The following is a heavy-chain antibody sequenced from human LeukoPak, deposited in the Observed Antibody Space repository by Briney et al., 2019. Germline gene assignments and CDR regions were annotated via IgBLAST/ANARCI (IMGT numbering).Heavy chain of an antibody. CDR2: INPSGGST. D-gene: IGHD5-18*01. J-gene: IGHJ6*03. V-gene: IGHV1-46*01. CDR1: GYTFTSYY. CDR3: ARDFNGYSYGYSSYYYYYMDV. Sequence: ASVKVSCKASGYTFTSYYMHWVRQAPGQGLEWMGIINPSGGSTSYAQKFQGRVTMTRDTSTSTVYMELSSLRSEDTAVYYCARDFNGYSYGYSSYYYYYMDVWGKGPRSPSP.